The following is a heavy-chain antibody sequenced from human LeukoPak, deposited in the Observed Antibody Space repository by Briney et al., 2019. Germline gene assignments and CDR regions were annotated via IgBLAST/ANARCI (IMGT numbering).Heavy chain of an antibody. J-gene: IGHJ5*02. V-gene: IGHV1-2*02. CDR2: INPNSGGT. D-gene: IGHD3-10*01. Sequence: ASVKVSCKPSGYIFTAYYTHWVRQAPGQGLEWMGWINPNSGGTHYTQKFQGRVTMTRDTSISTAYMELSRLRSDDTAVYYCARNLKSMIRRGFDPWGQGTLVTVSS. CDR1: GYIFTAYY. CDR3: ARNLKSMIRRGFDP.